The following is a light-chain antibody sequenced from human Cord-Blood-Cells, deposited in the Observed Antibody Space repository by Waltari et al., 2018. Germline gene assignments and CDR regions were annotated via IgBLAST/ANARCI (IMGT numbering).Light chain of an antibody. CDR2: GAS. Sequence: EIVITQSPATPSVSPGDRATLSYGASQSVSSNLAWYQQKPGQAPRLLIYGASTRATGIPARFSGSGSGTEYTLTISSLQSEYFAVYYCQQYNNWPPYTFGQGTKLEIK. CDR3: QQYNNWPPYT. CDR1: QSVSSN. V-gene: IGKV3-15*01. J-gene: IGKJ2*01.